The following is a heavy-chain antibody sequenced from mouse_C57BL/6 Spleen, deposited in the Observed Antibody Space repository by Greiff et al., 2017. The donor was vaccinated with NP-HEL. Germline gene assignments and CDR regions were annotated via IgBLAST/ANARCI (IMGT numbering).Heavy chain of an antibody. CDR3: ARWIDYYGSSWWYFDV. V-gene: IGHV1-22*01. CDR2: INPNNGGT. Sequence: EVQLQQSGPELVKPGASVKMSCKASGYTFTDYNMHWVKQSHGKSLEWIGYINPNNGGTSYNQKFKGKATLTVNKSSSTAYMELRSLTSEDSAVYYCARWIDYYGSSWWYFDVWGTGTTVTVSS. CDR1: GYTFTDYN. D-gene: IGHD1-1*01. J-gene: IGHJ1*03.